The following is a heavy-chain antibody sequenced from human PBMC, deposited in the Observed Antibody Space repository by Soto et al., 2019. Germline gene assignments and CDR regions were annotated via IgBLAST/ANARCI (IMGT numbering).Heavy chain of an antibody. J-gene: IGHJ4*02. V-gene: IGHV1-18*01. Sequence: ASVKVSCKASGYKFSSYGITWVRQAPGQGLEWLGWISTYNGKTIYAQNLQDRVTMTIDASTSAAYLELRSLRSDDTALYYCARVNEGVYYDSRGYFDYWGQGTLVTAP. CDR3: ARVNEGVYYDSRGYFDY. D-gene: IGHD3-22*01. CDR1: GYKFSSYG. CDR2: ISTYNGKT.